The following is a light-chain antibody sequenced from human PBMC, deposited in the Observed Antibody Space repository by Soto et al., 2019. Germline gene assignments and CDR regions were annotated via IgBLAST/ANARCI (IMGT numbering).Light chain of an antibody. CDR3: QHTYNTPIT. J-gene: IGKJ5*01. CDR2: AAS. Sequence: DTQVTQSPSSLSASVGDRITITCRASQSISRYLNWYQQKPGRAPNLLISAASSLQSGVPSRFSGSGFGTDFTLTINSLQPEDFATYYCQHTYNTPITFGQGARLEIK. V-gene: IGKV1-39*01. CDR1: QSISRY.